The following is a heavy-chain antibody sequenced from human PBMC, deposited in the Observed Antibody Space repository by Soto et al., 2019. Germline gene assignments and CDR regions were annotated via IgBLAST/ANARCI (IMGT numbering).Heavy chain of an antibody. V-gene: IGHV3-74*01. CDR1: GITFSGHW. CDR2: INGDGTIT. J-gene: IGHJ4*02. CDR3: ARDSYLSS. D-gene: IGHD2-8*01. Sequence: EVQLVESGGDLVQPGTSLRLSCAGSGITFSGHWMYWVRQTPGTGLVWVSRINGDGTITNYADSVKGRFTISRDNAKNTLFLQMYTLRAEDTAVYYCARDSYLSSWGQGTLVTV.